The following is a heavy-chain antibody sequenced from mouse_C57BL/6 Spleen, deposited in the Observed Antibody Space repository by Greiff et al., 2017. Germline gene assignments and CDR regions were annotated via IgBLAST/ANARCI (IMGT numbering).Heavy chain of an antibody. D-gene: IGHD2-5*01. CDR3: ARDRSNYLHAMDD. V-gene: IGHV5-4*01. CDR1: GFTFSSYA. CDR2: ISAGGGYT. J-gene: IGHJ4*01. Sequence: EVQLVESGGGLVKPGGSLKLSCAASGFTFSSYAMSWVRQTPEKRLEWVATISAGGGYTHFTDNVKGRFTISRDNAKNNLYLQMSHLKSEDTAMYYCARDRSNYLHAMDDWGQRTSVTVSS.